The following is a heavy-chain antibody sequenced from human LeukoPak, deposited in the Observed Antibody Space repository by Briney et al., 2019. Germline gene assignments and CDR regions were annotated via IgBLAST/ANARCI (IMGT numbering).Heavy chain of an antibody. CDR3: ARSQSLGY. V-gene: IGHV3-7*04. J-gene: IGHJ4*02. CDR2: IKHDGSDK. CDR1: GFTFTSYS. Sequence: GGSLRLSRAASGFTFTSYSMHWVRQAPGKGLEWVANIKHDGSDKYYVDSVKGRFTISRDNAENSLYLQMNSLRAEDTAMYYCARSQSLGYWGQGTLVTVSS.